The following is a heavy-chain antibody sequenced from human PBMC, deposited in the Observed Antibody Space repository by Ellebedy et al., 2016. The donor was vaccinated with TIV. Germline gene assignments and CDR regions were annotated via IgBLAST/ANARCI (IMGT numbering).Heavy chain of an antibody. J-gene: IGHJ4*02. CDR1: GYTFTSYA. V-gene: IGHV1-3*01. CDR2: INAGNGNT. CDR3: AREGRGSYQGISPTRDLYYFDY. D-gene: IGHD1-26*01. Sequence: AASVKVSCKASGYTFTSYAMHWVRQAPGQRLEWVGWINAGNGNTKYSQKFQGRVTITRDTSASTAYMELSSLRSEDTAVYYCAREGRGSYQGISPTRDLYYFDYWGQGTLVTVSS.